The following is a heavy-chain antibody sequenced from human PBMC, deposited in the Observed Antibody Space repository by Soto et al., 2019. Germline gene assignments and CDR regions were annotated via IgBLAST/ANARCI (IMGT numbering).Heavy chain of an antibody. CDR2: ISAYNGNT. Sequence: ASVKVSCKASGYTFTSYGISWVRQAPGQGLEWMGWISAYNGNTNYAQKLQGRVTMTTDTSTSTAYMELRSLRSDDTAVYYCARDSTLKRIALAGTLDAFDIWGQGTMVTVSS. CDR3: ARDSTLKRIALAGTLDAFDI. CDR1: GYTFTSYG. D-gene: IGHD6-19*01. J-gene: IGHJ3*02. V-gene: IGHV1-18*01.